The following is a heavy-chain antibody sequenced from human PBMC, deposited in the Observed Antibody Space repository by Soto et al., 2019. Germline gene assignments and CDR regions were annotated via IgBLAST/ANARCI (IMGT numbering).Heavy chain of an antibody. V-gene: IGHV1-18*01. D-gene: IGHD5-12*01. CDR2: ISAYHGNT. CDR3: ARDLGSGYDYWGCGYYYYGMDV. J-gene: IGHJ6*01. CDR1: GYTFTSYG. Sequence: ASVKVSSKASGYTFTSYGISWVRQAPGQGLEWMGWISAYHGNTNYAQKLQGRVTMTTDTSTSTAYMELRSLRSDDTAVYYCARDLGSGYDYWGCGYYYYGMDVWGQGTTVTVS.